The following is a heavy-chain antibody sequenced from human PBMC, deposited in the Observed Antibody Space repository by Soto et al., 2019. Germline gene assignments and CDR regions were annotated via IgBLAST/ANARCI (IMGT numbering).Heavy chain of an antibody. CDR3: ARDKITGLFDY. J-gene: IGHJ4*02. CDR2: INHSGST. D-gene: IGHD2-8*02. V-gene: IGHV4-34*01. CDR1: GGSFSGYY. Sequence: SETLSLTCAVYGGSFSGYYWSWIRQPPGKGLEWIGEINHSGSTNYNPSLKSRVTISVDTSKNQFSLKLTSVTAADTAVYYCARDKITGLFDYWGQGTQVTVSS.